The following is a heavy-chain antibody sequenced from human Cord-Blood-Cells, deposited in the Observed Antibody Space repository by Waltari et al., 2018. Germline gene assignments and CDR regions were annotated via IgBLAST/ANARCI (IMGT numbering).Heavy chain of an antibody. D-gene: IGHD5-12*01. CDR2: IIPIFGTA. Sequence: QVQLVQSGAEVKKPGSSVKVSCKASGGTFSSHALSWVRQAPGKGLEWMGGIIPIFGTANYAQKFQGRVTITADESTSTAYMELSSLRSEDTAVYYCASGPGYSGYDDALDYWGQGTLVTVSS. CDR1: GGTFSSHA. V-gene: IGHV1-69*01. CDR3: ASGPGYSGYDDALDY. J-gene: IGHJ4*02.